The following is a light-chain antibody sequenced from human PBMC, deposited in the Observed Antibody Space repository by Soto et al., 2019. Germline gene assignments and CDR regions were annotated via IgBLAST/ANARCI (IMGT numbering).Light chain of an antibody. J-gene: IGKJ2*01. CDR1: QSVRSN. CDR3: QQYNNWPPYT. Sequence: ETVMTQSPATLSVSPGESATLSCRASQSVRSNLAWYQQKPGQAPRLLIYGASTRATGIPARFSGSGSGTEFTLTINSLQSVDFAVYYCQQYNNWPPYTFGQGTKVDIK. CDR2: GAS. V-gene: IGKV3-15*01.